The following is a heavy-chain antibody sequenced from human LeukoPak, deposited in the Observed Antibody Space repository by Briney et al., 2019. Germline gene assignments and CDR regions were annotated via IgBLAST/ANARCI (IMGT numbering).Heavy chain of an antibody. V-gene: IGHV1-2*02. D-gene: IGHD3-16*01. CDR1: GSTFRDYN. Sequence: ASVKVSCMAYGSTFRDYNTNWVRQASGQGPEWMGWINTKSGDAKYNQAFQGRVTMTRDTSISTAYMELNRLRSDDTAMYYCARGEYSNGYPYRLDSWGQGTLVTVSS. CDR3: ARGEYSNGYPYRLDS. J-gene: IGHJ4*02. CDR2: INTKSGDA.